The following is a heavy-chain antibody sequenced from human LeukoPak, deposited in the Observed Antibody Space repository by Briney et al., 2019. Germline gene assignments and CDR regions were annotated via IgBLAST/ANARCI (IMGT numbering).Heavy chain of an antibody. Sequence: GRSLRLSCAASGFTFSSYGMHWVRQAPGKGLEWVGRIKSKTDGGTTDYAAPVKGRFTISRDDSKNTLYLQMNSLKTEDTAVYYCTTTPLEGDYWGQGTLVTVSS. D-gene: IGHD6-6*01. J-gene: IGHJ4*02. CDR2: IKSKTDGGTT. CDR1: GFTFSSYG. CDR3: TTTPLEGDY. V-gene: IGHV3-15*01.